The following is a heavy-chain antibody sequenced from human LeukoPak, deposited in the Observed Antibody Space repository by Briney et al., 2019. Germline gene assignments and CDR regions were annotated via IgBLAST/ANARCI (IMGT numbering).Heavy chain of an antibody. CDR3: ARGRAVTADDAFDI. D-gene: IGHD4-17*01. Sequence: GESLKISCKGSGYSFISYWIGWVRQMPGKGLQWKGIIFPGDSQTIYSPSFQGQVTISSDKSITTAYLQWSSLKASDTAMYYCARGRAVTADDAFDIWGQGTMVTVSS. CDR1: GYSFISYW. CDR2: IFPGDSQT. J-gene: IGHJ3*02. V-gene: IGHV5-51*01.